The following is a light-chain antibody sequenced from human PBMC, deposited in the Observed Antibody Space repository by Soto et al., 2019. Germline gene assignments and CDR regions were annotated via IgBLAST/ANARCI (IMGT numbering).Light chain of an antibody. Sequence: EKVMTQSPATLSVSPGERVTLSCRASQSVNSNVAWYQQKPGQAPRLLIFGASNRATGIPARFSGSGSGTEFTLIISSLQSEDFAAYYCQQYNNWPYTFGQGTKLEIK. CDR2: GAS. J-gene: IGKJ2*01. CDR3: QQYNNWPYT. CDR1: QSVNSN. V-gene: IGKV3-15*01.